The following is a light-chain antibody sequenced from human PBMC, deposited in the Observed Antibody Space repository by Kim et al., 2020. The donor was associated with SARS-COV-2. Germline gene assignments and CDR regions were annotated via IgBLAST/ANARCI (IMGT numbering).Light chain of an antibody. CDR1: SGHSSYI. CDR3: ETWDSNTPV. Sequence: SVKLTCTLSSGHSSYIIAWHQQQPRKAPRYLMKLEGSGSYNKGSGVPDRFSGSSSGADRYLTISNLQSEDEADYYCETWDSNTPVFGGGTQLTV. J-gene: IGLJ3*02. CDR2: LEGSGSY. V-gene: IGLV4-60*03.